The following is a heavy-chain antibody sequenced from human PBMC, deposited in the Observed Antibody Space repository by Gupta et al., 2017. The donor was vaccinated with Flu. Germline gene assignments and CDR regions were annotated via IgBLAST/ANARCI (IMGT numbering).Heavy chain of an antibody. CDR1: GFTFSSYS. D-gene: IGHD1-26*01. J-gene: IGHJ4*02. V-gene: IGHV3-21*01. Sequence: EVQLVESGGGLVKPGGSLRLSCAASGFTFSSYSMNWVRQAPGKGLEWVSSISSSSSYIYYADSVKGRFTISRDNAKNSLYLQMNSLRAEDTAVYYCARNREWELLLFDYWGQGTLVTVSS. CDR3: ARNREWELLLFDY. CDR2: ISSSSSYI.